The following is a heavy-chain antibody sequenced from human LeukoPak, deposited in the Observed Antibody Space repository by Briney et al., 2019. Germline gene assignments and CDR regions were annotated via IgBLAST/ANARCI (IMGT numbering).Heavy chain of an antibody. Sequence: PSETLSLTCAVYGGSFSGYYWSWIRQPPRKGLEWIGEINHSGSTNYNPSLKSRVTISVDTSKNQFSLKLSSVTAADTAVYYCARTPWSGYLPPYNWFDPWGQGTLVTVSS. CDR2: INHSGST. J-gene: IGHJ5*02. CDR1: GGSFSGYY. CDR3: ARTPWSGYLPPYNWFDP. V-gene: IGHV4-34*01. D-gene: IGHD3-3*01.